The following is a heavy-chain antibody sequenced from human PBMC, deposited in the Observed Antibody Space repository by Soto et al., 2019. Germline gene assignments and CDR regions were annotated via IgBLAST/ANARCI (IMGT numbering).Heavy chain of an antibody. V-gene: IGHV4-34*01. CDR1: GGSFSGYY. CDR2: INHSGNT. Sequence: QVQLQQWGAGLLKPSETLSLTCAVYGGSFSGYYWTWIRQPPGKGLEWIGEINHSGNTNYNPSLKRRVTISVDTSKNQFSLKLSSVTAADTAVYYCARGVYDYVWGITQTDYWGQGTLVTVSS. J-gene: IGHJ4*02. CDR3: ARGVYDYVWGITQTDY. D-gene: IGHD3-16*01.